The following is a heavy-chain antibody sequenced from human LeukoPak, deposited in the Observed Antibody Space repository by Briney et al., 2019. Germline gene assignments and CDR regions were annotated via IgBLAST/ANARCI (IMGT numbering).Heavy chain of an antibody. D-gene: IGHD6-19*01. CDR1: GYSISSGYY. CDR2: IYHSGST. J-gene: IGHJ6*03. V-gene: IGHV4-38-2*02. Sequence: SETLSLTCTVSGYSISSGYYWGWFRQPPGKGLEWIGSIYHSGSTYYNPSLKSRVTISVDTSKNQFSLKLSSVTAADTAVYYCARDGKQWRHSFYYYYYMDVWGKGITVTVSS. CDR3: ARDGKQWRHSFYYYYYMDV.